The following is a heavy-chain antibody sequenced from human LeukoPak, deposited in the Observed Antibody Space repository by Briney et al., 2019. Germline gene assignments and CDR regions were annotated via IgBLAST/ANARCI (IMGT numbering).Heavy chain of an antibody. CDR3: ALLRRGYSYGRSFDY. D-gene: IGHD5-18*01. Sequence: ASVKVSCKASGYTFTSYGISWVRQAPGQGLEWMGWISAYNGNTNYAQKLQGRVTMTTDTSTSTAYMELRSLRSDDTAVYYCALLRRGYSYGRSFDYWGQGTLVTVSS. CDR2: ISAYNGNT. J-gene: IGHJ4*02. V-gene: IGHV1-18*01. CDR1: GYTFTSYG.